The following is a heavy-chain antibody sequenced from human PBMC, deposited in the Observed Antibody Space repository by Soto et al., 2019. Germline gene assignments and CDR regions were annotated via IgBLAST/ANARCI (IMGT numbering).Heavy chain of an antibody. Sequence: SETLSLTCTASGGSISSYYWSWIRQPPGKGLEWIGYIDYSGNTNYNPSLKSRVTISADTSKNQVSLNLSSVTAADTAVYYCARLLGCSTTSCYSIWFDPWGQGTLVTVS. D-gene: IGHD2-2*01. CDR2: IDYSGNT. J-gene: IGHJ5*02. CDR1: GGSISSYY. V-gene: IGHV4-59*08. CDR3: ARLLGCSTTSCYSIWFDP.